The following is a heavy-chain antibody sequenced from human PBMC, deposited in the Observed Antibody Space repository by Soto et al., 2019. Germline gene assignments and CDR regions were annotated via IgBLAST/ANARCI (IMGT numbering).Heavy chain of an antibody. Sequence: SETLSLTCTVSGGSISSGGYYWSWIRRPPGRGLEWIGYIYRSGSTKYNPSLKSRLTISVDTSKNQFSLKLSSVTAADTAVYYCARTLDYGHMDVWGKGNPGHRLL. CDR1: GGSISSGGYY. CDR2: IYRSGST. D-gene: IGHD3-16*01. CDR3: ARTLDYGHMDV. J-gene: IGHJ6*03. V-gene: IGHV4-61*08.